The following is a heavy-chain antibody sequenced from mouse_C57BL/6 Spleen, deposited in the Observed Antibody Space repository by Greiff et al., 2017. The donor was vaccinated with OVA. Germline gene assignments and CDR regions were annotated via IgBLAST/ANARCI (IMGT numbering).Heavy chain of an antibody. D-gene: IGHD2-1*01. CDR2: IDPSDSYT. V-gene: IGHV1-69*01. CDR3: ARPYGNYVRYFDV. J-gene: IGHJ1*03. Sequence: VKLQQPGAELVMPGASVKLSCKASGYTFTSYWMHWVKQRPGQGLEWIGEIDPSDSYTNYNQKFKGKSTWTVDKSASTAYMQLISLTSEDSAVYYCARPYGNYVRYFDVWGTGTTVTVSS. CDR1: GYTFTSYW.